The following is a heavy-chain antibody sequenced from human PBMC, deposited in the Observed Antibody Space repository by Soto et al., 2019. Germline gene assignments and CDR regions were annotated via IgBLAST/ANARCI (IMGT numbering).Heavy chain of an antibody. V-gene: IGHV3-30-3*01. Sequence: QVQLVESGGGVVQPGRSLRLSCAASGFTFSSYAMYWVRQAPGKGLEWVALISYDGSNKYYADSVKGRFTISRDNSKNTLYVQMNSLRAEDTAVYYCARGGYYGSGSLDYWGQGTLVTVSS. J-gene: IGHJ4*02. D-gene: IGHD3-10*01. CDR2: ISYDGSNK. CDR1: GFTFSSYA. CDR3: ARGGYYGSGSLDY.